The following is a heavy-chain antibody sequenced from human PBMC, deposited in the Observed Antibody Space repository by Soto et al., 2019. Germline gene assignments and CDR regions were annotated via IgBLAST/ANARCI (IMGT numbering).Heavy chain of an antibody. CDR3: ARAPSEDYDYIWGSYRSTIFDY. CDR2: INHSGST. CDR1: GGSFSGYY. D-gene: IGHD3-16*02. Sequence: SETLSLTCAVYGGSFSGYYWSWIRQPPGKGLEWIGEINHSGSTNYNPSLKSRVTISVDTSKNQFSLKLSSVTAADTAVYYCARAPSEDYDYIWGSYRSTIFDYWGQGTPVTVSS. J-gene: IGHJ4*02. V-gene: IGHV4-34*01.